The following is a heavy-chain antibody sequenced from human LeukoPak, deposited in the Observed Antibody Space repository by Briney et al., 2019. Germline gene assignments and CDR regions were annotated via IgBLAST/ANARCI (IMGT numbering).Heavy chain of an antibody. V-gene: IGHV4-30-2*01. J-gene: IGHJ4*02. CDR1: GGSISSGGYY. CDR2: IYHSGST. D-gene: IGHD4-17*01. Sequence: PSQTLSLTCTVSGGSISSGGYYWSWIRQPPGKGLEWIGYIYHSGSTYYNPSLKSRVTISVDRSKNQFSLKLSSVTAADTAVYYCARTYGDYPFDYWGQGTLVTVSS. CDR3: ARTYGDYPFDY.